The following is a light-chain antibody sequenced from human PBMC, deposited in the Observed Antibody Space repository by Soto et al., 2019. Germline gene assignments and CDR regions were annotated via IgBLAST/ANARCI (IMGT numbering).Light chain of an antibody. Sequence: QSVLTQPASVSGSPGQSITISCTGTSSDVGSYNLVSWYQHHSGKAPKLMVYEGSKRPSGVSNRFSGSKSGNTASLTISGLQAEDEADYYCCSYAGSSTDVFGTGTKVTVL. V-gene: IGLV2-23*01. CDR1: SSDVGSYNL. J-gene: IGLJ1*01. CDR3: CSYAGSSTDV. CDR2: EGS.